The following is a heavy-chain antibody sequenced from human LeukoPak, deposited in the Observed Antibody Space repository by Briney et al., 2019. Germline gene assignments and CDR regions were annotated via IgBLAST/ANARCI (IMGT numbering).Heavy chain of an antibody. Sequence: GGSLRLSCAASEFTFSRYWMTWVRQAPGKGLEWVANIKQDGSDKNYVDSVKGRFTISRDNAKNSLYLQMNSLRVEDTAVYYCARVEDYYYYMDVWGKGTTVTVSS. CDR2: IKQDGSDK. CDR1: EFTFSRYW. V-gene: IGHV3-7*01. D-gene: IGHD1-1*01. CDR3: ARVEDYYYYMDV. J-gene: IGHJ6*03.